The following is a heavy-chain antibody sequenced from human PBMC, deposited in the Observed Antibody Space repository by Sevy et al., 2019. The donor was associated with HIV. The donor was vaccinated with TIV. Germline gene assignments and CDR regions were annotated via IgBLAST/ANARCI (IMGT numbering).Heavy chain of an antibody. CDR2: IKQDGSEI. V-gene: IGHV3-7*01. Sequence: GGSLRLSCAASEFTFSSYWMSWVRQAPGKGLEWVANIKQDGSEIYYVDSVKGRFTISRDNAKNSLYLQMNSLRAEDTAVYYCARSGGSYDYGMDVWGQGTAVTVSS. CDR3: ARSGGSYDYGMDV. J-gene: IGHJ6*02. D-gene: IGHD1-26*01. CDR1: EFTFSSYW.